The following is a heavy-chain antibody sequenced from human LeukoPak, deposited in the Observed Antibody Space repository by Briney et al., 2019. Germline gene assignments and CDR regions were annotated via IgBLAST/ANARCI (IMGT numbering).Heavy chain of an antibody. D-gene: IGHD3-22*01. V-gene: IGHV3-33*08. CDR3: ARDHYYDSSGYEGLFDY. CDR1: GFTFSSYG. CDR2: IWYDGSNK. Sequence: GGSLRLSCAASGFTFSSYGMPWVRQAPGKGLEWVAVIWYDGSNKYYADSVKGRFTISRDNSKNTLYLQMNSLRAEDTAVYYCARDHYYDSSGYEGLFDYWGQGTLVTVSS. J-gene: IGHJ4*02.